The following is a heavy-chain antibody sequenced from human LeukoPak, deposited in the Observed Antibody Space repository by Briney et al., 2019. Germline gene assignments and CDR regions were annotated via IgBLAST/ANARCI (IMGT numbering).Heavy chain of an antibody. D-gene: IGHD4-17*01. J-gene: IGHJ6*02. CDR1: GYTFTSYG. V-gene: IGHV1-18*04. CDR2: ISAYKGKT. Sequence: VASVKVSCKASGYTFTSYGISAVRQAPGQEGEWMGWISAYKGKTNYVQTLQGRVTMTTDTSTSTAYMELRSLRSDDTAVYYCAVTTVTTGMDVWGQGTTVTVSS. CDR3: AVTTVTTGMDV.